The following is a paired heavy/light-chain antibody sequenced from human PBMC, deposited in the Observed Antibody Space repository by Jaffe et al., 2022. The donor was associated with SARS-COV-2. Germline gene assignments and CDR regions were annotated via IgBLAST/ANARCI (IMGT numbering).Light chain of an antibody. Sequence: QSALTQPPSASGSPGQSVTISCTGASSDIGAYDYVSWYQQHPGKAPKLMIYGVTKRPSGVPDRFSGSKSGNTASLTVSGLQAVDEADYYCSSYAGNNNLLFGGGTKLTVL. V-gene: IGLV2-8*01. CDR1: SSDIGAYDY. CDR2: GVT. CDR3: SSYAGNNNLL. J-gene: IGLJ3*02.
Heavy chain of an antibody. Sequence: QVQLVQSGADVKKPGASVKVSCKASGYTFATYAIHWVRQAPGQSLEWMGWLNPGYGNTKYSQKFQGRFTITTDTSATTAFMELSSLRSEDTAVYYCVRDFSGNYWAFDIWGQGTMVTVSS. CDR2: LNPGYGNT. J-gene: IGHJ3*02. CDR3: VRDFSGNYWAFDI. CDR1: GYTFATYA. V-gene: IGHV1-3*01. D-gene: IGHD1-26*01.